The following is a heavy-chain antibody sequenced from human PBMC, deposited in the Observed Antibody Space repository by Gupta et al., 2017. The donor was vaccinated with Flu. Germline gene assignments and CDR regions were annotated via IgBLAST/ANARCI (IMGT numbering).Heavy chain of an antibody. CDR3: ASYNYYLQPFDW. D-gene: IGHD3-10*02. CDR2: IYYNGGT. Sequence: QLQLREWGPGLVKPSETLSLNCTVSGGPIRRGNYYWGWIRQPPGKGLEYIGSIYYNGGTSSTPSLTRRRSLAVDTSRNQFSLKLSSVTAADTAVYYCASYNYYLQPFDWWGQGTLVAVSS. V-gene: IGHV4-39*01. CDR1: GGPIRRGNYY. J-gene: IGHJ4*02.